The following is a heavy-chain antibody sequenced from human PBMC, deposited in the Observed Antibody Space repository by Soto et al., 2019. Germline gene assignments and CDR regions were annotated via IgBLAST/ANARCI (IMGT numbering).Heavy chain of an antibody. V-gene: IGHV3-23*01. CDR2: VSGSGGAT. Sequence: EVQLLESGGGLVQPGGSLRLSCVASGFTFSSYAMSWVRQAPGKGLEWVSLVSGSGGATYYADSVKGRFTISKDNFKNTVYLQMNSLGAEDTAIYYCAKCDIVVPPAYYMDFWGKGTMVIVS. CDR1: GFTFSSYA. CDR3: AKCDIVVPPAYYMDF. J-gene: IGHJ6*03. D-gene: IGHD2-15*01.